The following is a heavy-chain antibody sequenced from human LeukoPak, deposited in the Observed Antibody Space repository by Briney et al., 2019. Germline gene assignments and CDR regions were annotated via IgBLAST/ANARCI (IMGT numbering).Heavy chain of an antibody. V-gene: IGHV1-2*06. J-gene: IGHJ3*02. CDR2: INPNSGDT. Sequence: ASVKVSCKASGYTFTAHYLHWVRQAPGQGLEWMGRINPNSGDTVYAQKFQGRVTMTGDTSISTAYMELSRLRSDDTAVYYCASRVYYDSSGYYSDAFDIWGQGTMVTVSS. CDR1: GYTFTAHY. D-gene: IGHD3-22*01. CDR3: ASRVYYDSSGYYSDAFDI.